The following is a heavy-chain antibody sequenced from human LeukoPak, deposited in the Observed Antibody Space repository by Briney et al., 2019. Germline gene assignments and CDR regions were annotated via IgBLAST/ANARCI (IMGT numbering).Heavy chain of an antibody. D-gene: IGHD2-15*01. CDR1: GFTLSSNY. CDR2: IYSGGST. CDR3: ARDLGGH. V-gene: IGHV3-66*01. Sequence: PGGSLRLSCVASGFTLSSNYMSWVRQAPGKGLEWVSGIYSGGSTNYADPVKGRFTISRDNSKNTLYLQMNSLRAEDTAVYYCARDLGGHWGQGNPVPVSS. J-gene: IGHJ1*01.